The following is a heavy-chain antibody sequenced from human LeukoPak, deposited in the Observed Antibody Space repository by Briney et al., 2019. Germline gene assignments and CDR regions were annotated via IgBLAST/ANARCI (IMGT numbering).Heavy chain of an antibody. CDR2: IYYSGST. D-gene: IGHD6-13*01. J-gene: IGHJ3*02. CDR3: ARADSSSWRDDAFDI. V-gene: IGHV4-59*01. CDR1: GGSISSYY. Sequence: SETLSLTCTVSGGSISSYYWSWIRQPPGKGLEWIGYIYYSGSTNYNPSLKSRVTISVDTSMNQFSLKLSSVTAADTAVYYCARADSSSWRDDAFDIWGQGTMVTVSS.